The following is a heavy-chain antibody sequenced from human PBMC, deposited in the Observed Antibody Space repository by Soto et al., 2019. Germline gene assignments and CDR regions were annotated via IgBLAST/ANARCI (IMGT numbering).Heavy chain of an antibody. Sequence: GGSLRLSCAASGFTFSSYGMHWVRQAPGKGLEWVAVIWYDGSNKYYADSVKGRFTISRDNSKNTLYLQMNSLRAEDTAVYYCAREGGRDTGFFDYWGQGTLVTVSS. V-gene: IGHV3-33*01. CDR3: AREGGRDTGFFDY. CDR1: GFTFSSYG. CDR2: IWYDGSNK. J-gene: IGHJ4*02. D-gene: IGHD3-16*01.